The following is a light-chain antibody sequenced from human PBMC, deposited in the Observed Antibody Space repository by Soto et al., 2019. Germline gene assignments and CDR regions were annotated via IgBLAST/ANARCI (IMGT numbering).Light chain of an antibody. CDR2: GNS. CDR1: SSNIGADYD. CDR3: QSYDSSLSAVV. Sequence: QSVLTQPPSVSGAPGQRVTISCTGSSSNIGADYDVHWYQQLPGTAPKLLIYGNSNRPSGVPDRFSGSKSDTSASLAITGLQAEDEADYYCQSYDSSLSAVVFGGGTKVTVL. J-gene: IGLJ3*02. V-gene: IGLV1-40*01.